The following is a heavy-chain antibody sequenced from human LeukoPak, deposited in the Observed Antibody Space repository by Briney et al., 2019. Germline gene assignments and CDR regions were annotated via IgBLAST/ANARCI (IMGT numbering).Heavy chain of an antibody. D-gene: IGHD4-17*01. CDR2: IRYDGSNK. CDR1: GFTFSSYG. J-gene: IGHJ4*02. V-gene: IGHV3-30*02. Sequence: GGSLRLSCAASGFTFSSYGMHWVRQAPGKGLEWVAFIRYDGSNKYYADSVKGRFTISRDNSKNTLYLQMNSLRGEDTAVYYCARDPMTLVTSRSAVDGNPPEYWGLGTLVTVSS. CDR3: ARDPMTLVTSRSAVDGNPPEY.